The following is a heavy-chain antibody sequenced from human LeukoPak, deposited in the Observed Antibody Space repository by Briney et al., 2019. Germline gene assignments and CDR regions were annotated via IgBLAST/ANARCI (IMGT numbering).Heavy chain of an antibody. J-gene: IGHJ4*02. V-gene: IGHV3-23*01. D-gene: IGHD4-11*01. Sequence: GGSLRLSCVASGFTFSDYAMNWVRQAPGKGLEWVSTFKTNSGQVYYAESVRGRFTISRDNSKNTVYLQMSSLRAEDAALYYCARSVPDYTRFDYWGQGALVTVSP. CDR1: GFTFSDYA. CDR3: ARSVPDYTRFDY. CDR2: FKTNSGQV.